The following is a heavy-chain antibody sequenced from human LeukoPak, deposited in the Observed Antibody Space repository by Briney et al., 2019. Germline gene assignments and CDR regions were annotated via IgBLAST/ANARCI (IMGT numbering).Heavy chain of an antibody. CDR2: IHHDGSNK. CDR3: AKGDKMLTWRRTYNRFDP. V-gene: IGHV3-30*02. CDR1: GFTFRSYE. D-gene: IGHD3-16*01. J-gene: IGHJ5*02. Sequence: GGSLRLSCEDSGFTFRSYEMNWVRQAPGKGLDWVAFIHHDGSNKYYADSVRGRFTISRDNSKNTLYLQMNSLRAEDTAVYFCAKGDKMLTWRRTYNRFDPWGQGTLVTVSS.